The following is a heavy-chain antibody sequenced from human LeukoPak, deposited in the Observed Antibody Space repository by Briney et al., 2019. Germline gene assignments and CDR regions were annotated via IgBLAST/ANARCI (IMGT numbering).Heavy chain of an antibody. D-gene: IGHD3-16*01. Sequence: SETLSLTCTVSGDPMSRYYWSWIRQPPGKGLEWIGYIYYSGSTNYNPSLKSRVTMSVDTSENKFSLNLSSVTAADTAVYYCARGGKYYDYVWGSHIFDYWGQGTLVTVSS. CDR2: IYYSGST. CDR3: ARGGKYYDYVWGSHIFDY. V-gene: IGHV4-59*01. J-gene: IGHJ4*02. CDR1: GDPMSRYY.